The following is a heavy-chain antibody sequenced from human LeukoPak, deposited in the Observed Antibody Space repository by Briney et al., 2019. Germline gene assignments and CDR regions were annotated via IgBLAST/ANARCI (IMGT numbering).Heavy chain of an antibody. J-gene: IGHJ4*02. D-gene: IGHD3-10*01. CDR2: ISFDGSYK. Sequence: GRSLRLSCAASGFTFSSYGMHWARQAPGKGLEWVALISFDGSYKFYADSVKGRFTISRDNSKNTLYLQMNSLRAEDTAVYYCAKGTGTEWFGELSTDSWGQGTLVTVSS. CDR1: GFTFSSYG. V-gene: IGHV3-30*18. CDR3: AKGTGTEWFGELSTDS.